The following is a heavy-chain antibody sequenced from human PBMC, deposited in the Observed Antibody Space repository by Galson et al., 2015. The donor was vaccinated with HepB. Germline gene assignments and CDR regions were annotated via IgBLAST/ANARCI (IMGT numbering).Heavy chain of an antibody. Sequence: SVKVSCKASGYTFTSYAMHWVRQAPGQRLEWMGWINAGNGNTKYSQKFQGRVTITRDTSASTAYMELSGLRSEDTAVYYCATGGLDTTMGYWGQGTLVTVSS. CDR2: INAGNGNT. D-gene: IGHD5-18*01. V-gene: IGHV1-3*01. CDR3: ATGGLDTTMGY. J-gene: IGHJ4*02. CDR1: GYTFTSYA.